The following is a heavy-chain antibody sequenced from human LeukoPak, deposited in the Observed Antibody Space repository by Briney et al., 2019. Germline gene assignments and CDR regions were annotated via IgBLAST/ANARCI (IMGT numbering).Heavy chain of an antibody. CDR2: MNPNSGNT. V-gene: IGHV1-8*01. D-gene: IGHD3-10*01. J-gene: IGHJ4*02. CDR1: GYTFTSYD. CDR3: ARPTRLWFGELSFTY. Sequence: ASVKASCKASGYTFTSYDINWVRQATGQGLEWMGWMNPNSGNTGYAQKFQGRVTMTRNTSISTAYMELSSLRSEDTAVYYCARPTRLWFGELSFTYWGQGTLVTVSS.